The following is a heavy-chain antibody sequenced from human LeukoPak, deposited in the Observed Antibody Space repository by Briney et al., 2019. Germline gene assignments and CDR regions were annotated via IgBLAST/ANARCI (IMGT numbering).Heavy chain of an antibody. CDR2: INGDGSNT. CDR3: ARSKSWYSTDAFYS. Sequence: GRSLRLSCAASGLTFSRHWMHCVSQAPRNWMVWVSRINGDGSNTTYAVSVKGRFTISRDNAKKTLYLQMNSVRAEDTAVYHCARSKSWYSTDAFYSWGQGTMVTVSS. D-gene: IGHD2-15*01. J-gene: IGHJ3*02. V-gene: IGHV3-74*03. CDR1: GLTFSRHW.